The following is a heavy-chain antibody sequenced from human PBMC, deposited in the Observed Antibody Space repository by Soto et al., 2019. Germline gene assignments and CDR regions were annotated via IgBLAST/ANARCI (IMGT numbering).Heavy chain of an antibody. CDR3: ARSLIIVAGSWDF. J-gene: IGHJ4*02. V-gene: IGHV3-23*01. D-gene: IGHD6-19*01. CDR1: GFTFRSFG. Sequence: EVNLLASGGDLIQPGGSLRLSCAASGFTFRSFGMSWVRQAPGRGLEWVSSISDRGESTYYADSVKGRFTISRDNSRNTLYLQMSSLRAEDTALYYCARSLIIVAGSWDFWGQGTLVAVSS. CDR2: ISDRGEST.